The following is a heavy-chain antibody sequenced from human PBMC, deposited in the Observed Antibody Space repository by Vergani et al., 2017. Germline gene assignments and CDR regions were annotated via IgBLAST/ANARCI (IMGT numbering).Heavy chain of an antibody. CDR1: GYTFTAYY. CDR2: ISPDGFST. CDR3: AREPPLTGFFDY. J-gene: IGHJ4*02. V-gene: IGHV1-46*03. D-gene: IGHD3-9*01. Sequence: QVQLVQSGAEVGKPGASVKISCKASGYTFTAYYIHWVRQAPEQGLEWVGVISPDGFSTFYAQKFQGRVTITRDTSTSTVYVEVTSLRSDDTAVYYCAREPPLTGFFDYWGQGTLGTVSP.